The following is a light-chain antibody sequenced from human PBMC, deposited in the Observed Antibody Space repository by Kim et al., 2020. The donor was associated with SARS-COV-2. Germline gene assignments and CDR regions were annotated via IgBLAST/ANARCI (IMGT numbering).Light chain of an antibody. J-gene: IGKJ4*01. CDR3: QQLYSYPLS. CDR1: QGISSY. CDR2: AAS. Sequence: IQLTQSPSSLSASVGDTVTITCRASQGISSYLAWYQQKPGKAPTLLIYAASTLQSGVPSRFSGSGSGTDFTLIISSLQPEDFATYYCQQLYSYPLSFGGGTKLEI. V-gene: IGKV1-9*01.